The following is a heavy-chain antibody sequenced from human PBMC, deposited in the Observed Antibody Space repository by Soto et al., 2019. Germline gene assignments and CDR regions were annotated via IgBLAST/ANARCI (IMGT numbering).Heavy chain of an antibody. CDR2: IYYSGST. Sequence: QVQLQESGPGLVKPSQTLSLTCTVSGGSISSGGYYWSWIRQHPGKGLEWIGYIYYSGSTHYNTSLKSRVTISVDTSKTQFSLKLSSVTAADTAVYYCARNRNDYGDYRLRYFDLWGRGPLVTVSS. V-gene: IGHV4-31*03. CDR1: GGSISSGGYY. D-gene: IGHD4-17*01. J-gene: IGHJ2*01. CDR3: ARNRNDYGDYRLRYFDL.